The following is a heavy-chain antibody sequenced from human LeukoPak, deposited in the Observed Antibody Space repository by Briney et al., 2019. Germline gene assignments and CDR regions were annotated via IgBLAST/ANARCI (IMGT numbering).Heavy chain of an antibody. J-gene: IGHJ4*02. CDR2: ISSSSSYI. V-gene: IGHV3-21*04. CDR1: GFTFSSYS. CDR3: AKNYGDYEFDY. D-gene: IGHD4-17*01. Sequence: PGGSLRLSCAASGFTFSSYSMNWVRQAPGKGLEWVSSISSSSSYIYYADSVKGRSTISRDNAKNSLYLQMNSLRAEDTAVYYCAKNYGDYEFDYWGQGTLVTVSS.